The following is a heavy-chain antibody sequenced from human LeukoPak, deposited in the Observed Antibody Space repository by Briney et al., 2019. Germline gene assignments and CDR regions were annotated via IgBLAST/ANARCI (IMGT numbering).Heavy chain of an antibody. CDR2: IRYSGST. D-gene: IGHD1-26*01. CDR1: GSSIDSYY. J-gene: IGHJ4*02. V-gene: IGHV4-59*01. Sequence: PSETLSLTCSVSGSSIDSYYWTWIRQPPGKGLEWIGFIRYSGSTNYSPSLKSRVTISIDTSKTQFSLRLSSVSAADTAVYYCARVPLGERDMGYLDYWGQGALVTVSS. CDR3: ARVPLGERDMGYLDY.